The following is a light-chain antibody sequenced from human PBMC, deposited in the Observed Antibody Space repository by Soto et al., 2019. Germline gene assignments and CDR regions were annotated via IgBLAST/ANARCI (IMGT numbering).Light chain of an antibody. Sequence: QSALTQPPSASGSPGQSVTISCTGTSSDVGGYNDVSWYQQHPGKAHKLIIYEVSKRPSGVPDRFSGSKSGNTASLTVSGLQAEDEADYYCSSFAGRTPYVFGTGTKVTVL. CDR1: SSDVGGYND. CDR2: EVS. J-gene: IGLJ1*01. CDR3: SSFAGRTPYV. V-gene: IGLV2-8*01.